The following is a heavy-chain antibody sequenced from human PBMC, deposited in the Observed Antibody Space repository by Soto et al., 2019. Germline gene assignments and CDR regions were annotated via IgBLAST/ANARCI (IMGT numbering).Heavy chain of an antibody. Sequence: SVKVSCKASGGTFSSYAISWVRQAPGQGLEWMGGIIPIFGTANYAQKFQGRVTITADESTSTAYMELSSLRSEDTAVYYCARDSSGYYYVRTYYFDYWGQGTLVTVSS. CDR2: IIPIFGTA. CDR3: ARDSSGYYYVRTYYFDY. CDR1: GGTFSSYA. J-gene: IGHJ4*02. D-gene: IGHD3-22*01. V-gene: IGHV1-69*13.